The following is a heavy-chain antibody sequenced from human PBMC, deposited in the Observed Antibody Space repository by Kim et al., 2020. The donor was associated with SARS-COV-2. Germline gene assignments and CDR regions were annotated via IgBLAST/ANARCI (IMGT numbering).Heavy chain of an antibody. J-gene: IGHJ4*02. Sequence: ANYAQKYEGRVTITADKSRSTAYMELSSLRSEDTAVYYCARTEYSSSDWGWGQGTLVTVSS. CDR3: ARTEYSSSDWG. D-gene: IGHD6-6*01. CDR2: A. V-gene: IGHV1-69*02.